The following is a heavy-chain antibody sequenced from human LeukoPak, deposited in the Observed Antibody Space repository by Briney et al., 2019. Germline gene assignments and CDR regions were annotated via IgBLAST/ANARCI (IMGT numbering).Heavy chain of an antibody. V-gene: IGHV3-23*01. CDR1: GFTFSSYA. CDR3: ATKVVTVYDY. CDR2: ISGSGTNA. Sequence: GGSLRLSCAASGFTFSSYAMTWVRQAPGKGLEWVSAISGSGTNAYYTDSVKGRFTISRDNSKNTLYLQMNNLRAEDTAVYYCATKVVTVYDYWGQGTLVTVSS. J-gene: IGHJ4*02. D-gene: IGHD2-21*02.